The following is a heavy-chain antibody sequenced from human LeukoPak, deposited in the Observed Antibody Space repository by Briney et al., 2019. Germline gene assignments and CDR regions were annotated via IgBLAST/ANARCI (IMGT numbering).Heavy chain of an antibody. J-gene: IGHJ4*02. D-gene: IGHD3-16*01. V-gene: IGHV3-33*01. CDR1: GFTVSSYG. CDR3: ATDQVYVPDY. Sequence: GGSLRLSCAASGFTVSSYGMHWVRQAPGKGLEWVAVIWFDGSNKYYADSVKGRFTISRDNSKNTLFLQMNSLRAEDTAVYYCATDQVYVPDYWGQGTLVTVSS. CDR2: IWFDGSNK.